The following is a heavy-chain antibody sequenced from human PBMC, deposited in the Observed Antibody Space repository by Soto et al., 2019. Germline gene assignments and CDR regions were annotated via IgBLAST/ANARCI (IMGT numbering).Heavy chain of an antibody. Sequence: QVQLQQWGAGLLKPSETLSLTCAVYGGSFSGYYWSWIRQPPGKGLEWIGEINHSGSTNYNPSLKSRVTISVDTSKNQFSLKLSSVTAADTAVYYCARVVPAALFDYWGQGTLVTVSS. CDR1: GGSFSGYY. V-gene: IGHV4-34*01. D-gene: IGHD2-2*01. CDR3: ARVVPAALFDY. CDR2: INHSGST. J-gene: IGHJ4*02.